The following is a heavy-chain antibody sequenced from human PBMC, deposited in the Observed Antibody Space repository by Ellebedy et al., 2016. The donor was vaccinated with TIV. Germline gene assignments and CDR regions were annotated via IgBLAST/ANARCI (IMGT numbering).Heavy chain of an antibody. Sequence: PGGSLRLSCAASGFTVSSNYMSWVRQAPGKGLECVSVIYSGGTTYYADSAKGRFTISRDNSKNTLYLQMNSLRAEDTAVYYCAREVVIYDILTGYYSRYFQHWGQGTLVTVSS. V-gene: IGHV3-66*01. D-gene: IGHD3-9*01. CDR1: GFTVSSNY. CDR3: AREVVIYDILTGYYSRYFQH. CDR2: IYSGGTT. J-gene: IGHJ1*01.